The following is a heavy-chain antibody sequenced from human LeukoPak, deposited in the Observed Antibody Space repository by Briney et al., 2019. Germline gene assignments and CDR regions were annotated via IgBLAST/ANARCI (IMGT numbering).Heavy chain of an antibody. CDR3: ARVSDAFDI. Sequence: MHXVGQAPGQGLELMGIINPSGGSTSYAQKFQGRVTMTRDTSTSTVYMELSSLRSEDTAVYYCARVSDAFDIWGQGTMVTVSS. V-gene: IGHV1-46*01. CDR2: INPSGGST. J-gene: IGHJ3*02.